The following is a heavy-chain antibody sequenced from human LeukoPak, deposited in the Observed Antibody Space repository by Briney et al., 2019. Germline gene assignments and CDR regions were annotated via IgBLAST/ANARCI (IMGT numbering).Heavy chain of an antibody. V-gene: IGHV3-7*01. CDR3: AKSAYCGGDCYSTSPSPDY. D-gene: IGHD2-21*02. J-gene: IGHJ4*02. CDR2: IKQDGSEK. CDR1: GFTFSSYW. Sequence: QSGGSLRLSCAASGFTFSSYWMSWVRQAPGKGLEWVANIKQDGSEKYYVDSVKGRFTISRDNSKNTLYLQMNSLRAEDTAVYYCAKSAYCGGDCYSTSPSPDYWGQGTLVTVSS.